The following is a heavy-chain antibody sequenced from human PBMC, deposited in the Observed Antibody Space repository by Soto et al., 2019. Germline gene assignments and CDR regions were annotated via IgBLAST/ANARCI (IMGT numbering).Heavy chain of an antibody. V-gene: IGHV3-21*01. Sequence: PGGSLRLSCVASGFTFRTYTMNWVRQAPEKGLEWVSGIRGFSPYTFYAESVKGRFTISRDNAKNSLYLQMNSLGVEDTAVYYCARDRGYDAHDYYYNAMDVWGQGTTVTVSS. D-gene: IGHD2-15*01. CDR3: ARDRGYDAHDYYYNAMDV. CDR1: GFTFRTYT. J-gene: IGHJ6*02. CDR2: IRGFSPYT.